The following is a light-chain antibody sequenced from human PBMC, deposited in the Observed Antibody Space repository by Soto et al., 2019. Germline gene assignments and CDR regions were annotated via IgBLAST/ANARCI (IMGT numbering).Light chain of an antibody. J-gene: IGKJ1*01. Sequence: DVVMTQSPLSLPVTLGQSASISCRSSQSVVYSDGIAYLSWFQQRPGQSPRRLIYKASNRDSGVXDXFSGRGSGTDFTLAISRVEAEDVGVYYCMQGTHWPPTFGRGTKVEIK. CDR2: KAS. CDR1: QSVVYSDGIAY. V-gene: IGKV2-30*01. CDR3: MQGTHWPPT.